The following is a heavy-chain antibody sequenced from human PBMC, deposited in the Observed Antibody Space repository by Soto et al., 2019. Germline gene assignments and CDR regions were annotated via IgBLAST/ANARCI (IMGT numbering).Heavy chain of an antibody. CDR2: ISYDGSNK. CDR3: AKDRAGGVVAPHPLDY. Sequence: QVQLVESGGGVVQPGRSLRLSCAASGFTFSSYGMHWVRQAPGKGLEWVAVISYDGSNKYYADSVKGRFTISRDNSKNTLDLQMNSLRAEDAAVYYCAKDRAGGVVAPHPLDYWGQGTLVTVSS. CDR1: GFTFSSYG. D-gene: IGHD2-15*01. V-gene: IGHV3-30*18. J-gene: IGHJ4*02.